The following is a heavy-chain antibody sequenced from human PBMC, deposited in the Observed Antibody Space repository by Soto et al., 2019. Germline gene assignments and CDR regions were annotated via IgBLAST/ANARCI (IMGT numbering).Heavy chain of an antibody. CDR2: FDPEDGET. CDR1: GYTLTELS. Sequence: ASVKVSCKVSGYTLTELSMHWVRQAPGKGLEWMGGFDPEDGETIYAQKFQGRVTMTEDTSTDTAYMELSSLRSEDTAVYYCATGVGATRGDAFDIWGQGTMVTVSS. J-gene: IGHJ3*02. D-gene: IGHD1-26*01. CDR3: ATGVGATRGDAFDI. V-gene: IGHV1-24*01.